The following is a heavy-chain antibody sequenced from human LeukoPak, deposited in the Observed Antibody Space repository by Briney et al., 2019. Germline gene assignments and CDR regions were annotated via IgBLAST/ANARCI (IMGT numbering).Heavy chain of an antibody. CDR3: ARHVVVGAIVDY. CDR1: GGSISSSSYY. D-gene: IGHD1-26*01. V-gene: IGHV4-39*01. CDR2: IYYSGST. J-gene: IGHJ4*02. Sequence: PSETLSLTCTVSGGSISSSSYYWGWIRQPPGKGLEWIGSIYYSGSTYYNPSLKSRVTISADTSKNQFSLKLSSVTAADTAVYYCARHVVVGAIVDYWGQGTLVTVSS.